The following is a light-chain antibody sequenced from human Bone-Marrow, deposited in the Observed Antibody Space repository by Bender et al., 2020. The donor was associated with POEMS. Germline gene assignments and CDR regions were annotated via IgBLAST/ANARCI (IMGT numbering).Light chain of an antibody. J-gene: IGLJ3*02. V-gene: IGLV2-8*01. CDR2: EVT. CDR3: SLYTSTSTPL. CDR1: SGDIGYYDY. Sequence: QSALSQPPSASGSPGQSVTISCTGTSGDIGYYDYVSWYQQHPGKAPKLIIYEVTQRPSGVPDRFSGSKSGNTASLTVSGLQTEDEADYYCSLYTSTSTPLFGGGTKLTVL.